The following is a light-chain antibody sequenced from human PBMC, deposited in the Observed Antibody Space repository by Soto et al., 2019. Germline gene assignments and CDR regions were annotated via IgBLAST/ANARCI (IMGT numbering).Light chain of an antibody. Sequence: SYELTQPHSVSVAPGKTARITCGGNNIGSKSVHWYQQKPGQAPVLVIYYDSDRPSGIPERFSGSNSGNTATLTISRVEAGDEADYYCQVWDSSSDHPVFGTGTKLTVL. CDR1: NIGSKS. CDR3: QVWDSSSDHPV. CDR2: YDS. V-gene: IGLV3-21*04. J-gene: IGLJ1*01.